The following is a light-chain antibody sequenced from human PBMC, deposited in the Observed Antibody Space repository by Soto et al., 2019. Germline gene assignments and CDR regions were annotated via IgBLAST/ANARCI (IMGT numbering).Light chain of an antibody. CDR2: DVS. V-gene: IGLV2-14*01. J-gene: IGLJ1*01. CDR1: SSDVGGYNY. Sequence: QSALTQPASVSGSPGQSITISCTGTSSDVGGYNYISWYQQHPGKAPKLMIYDVSNRPSGVSSRFSGSKSGNTASLTISGLQAEDEADYYCSSYTSSSTRLFGTGTKLTVL. CDR3: SSYTSSSTRL.